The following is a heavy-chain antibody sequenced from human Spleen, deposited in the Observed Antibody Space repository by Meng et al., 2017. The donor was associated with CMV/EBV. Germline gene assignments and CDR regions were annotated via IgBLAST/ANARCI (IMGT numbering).Heavy chain of an antibody. CDR2: ISSSGSIK. Sequence: GESLKISCAASGFSFSDYYMIWIRQAPGKELEWVSYISSSGSIKYHADSVKGRFSVSRDNARNSLYLQVNSLRAGDTAVYYCARLLFPDYYDSSGGPYYFHGMDVWGRGTTVTVSS. V-gene: IGHV3-11*04. CDR1: GFSFSDYY. J-gene: IGHJ6*02. D-gene: IGHD3-22*01. CDR3: ARLLFPDYYDSSGGPYYFHGMDV.